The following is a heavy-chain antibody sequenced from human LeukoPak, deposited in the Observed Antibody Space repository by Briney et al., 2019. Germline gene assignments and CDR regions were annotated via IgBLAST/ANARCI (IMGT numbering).Heavy chain of an antibody. CDR2: IDTNTGNP. D-gene: IGHD1-26*01. V-gene: IGHV7-4-1*02. CDR1: GGTFSSYA. Sequence: ASVKVSCKASGGTFSSYAISWVRQAPGQGLEWMGWIDTNTGNPTYAQGFTGRFVFSLDTSVSTAYLQISSLKAEDTAVYYCAMTYSGSYYGYWGQGTLVTVSS. J-gene: IGHJ4*02. CDR3: AMTYSGSYYGY.